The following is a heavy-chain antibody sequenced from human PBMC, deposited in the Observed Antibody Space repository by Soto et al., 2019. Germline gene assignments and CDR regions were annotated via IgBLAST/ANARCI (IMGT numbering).Heavy chain of an antibody. J-gene: IGHJ4*01. CDR2: VIPIFGTA. Sequence: QVQLVQSGAEVMKPGSSIKVSCKASGGTFSSYAISWVRQAPGQGLEWLGGVIPIFGTANYAQKFQGRVTINADELTSTAYMELSSLRSEDTAVYYCARGPRYCSGGSCSRPDYWGQEPWSPSPQ. CDR1: GGTFSSYA. V-gene: IGHV1-69*01. CDR3: ARGPRYCSGGSCSRPDY. D-gene: IGHD2-15*01.